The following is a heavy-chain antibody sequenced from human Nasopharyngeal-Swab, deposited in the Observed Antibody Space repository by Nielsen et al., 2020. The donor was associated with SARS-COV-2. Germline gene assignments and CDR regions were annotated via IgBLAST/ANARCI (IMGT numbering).Heavy chain of an antibody. J-gene: IGHJ3*02. CDR3: ARGYRQWLRVDAFDI. D-gene: IGHD6-19*01. V-gene: IGHV4-39*07. CDR2: INHSGST. Sequence: SETLSLTCTVSGGSISSGGYYWSWIRQPPGKGLEWIGEINHSGSTNYNPSLKSRVTISVDTSKNQFSLKLSSVTAADTAVYYCARGYRQWLRVDAFDIWGQGTMVTVSS. CDR1: GGSISSGGYY.